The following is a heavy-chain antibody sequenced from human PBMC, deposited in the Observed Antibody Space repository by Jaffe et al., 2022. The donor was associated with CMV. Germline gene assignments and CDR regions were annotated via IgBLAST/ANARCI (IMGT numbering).Heavy chain of an antibody. Sequence: EVHLVESGGGLVKPGGSLRLSCAASGFTFSSYSMNWVRQAPGKGLEWVSSITSTSAYMYYADSVRGRFTISRDNAKNSMYLEMNSLRGEDTAVYYCAKVTLVDTDVLKGYFFDSWGQGTLVTVSS. D-gene: IGHD5-18*01. CDR3: AKVTLVDTDVLKGYFFDS. CDR1: GFTFSSYS. J-gene: IGHJ5*01. V-gene: IGHV3-21*01. CDR2: ITSTSAYM.